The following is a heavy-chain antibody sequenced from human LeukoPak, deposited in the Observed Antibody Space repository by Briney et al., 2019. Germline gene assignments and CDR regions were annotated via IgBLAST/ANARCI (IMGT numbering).Heavy chain of an antibody. CDR1: GFTFSSYG. J-gene: IGHJ4*02. CDR2: ISYDGSNK. V-gene: IGHV3-30*18. CDR3: AKLVGATSPFDY. D-gene: IGHD1-26*01. Sequence: GGSLRLSCAASGFTFSSYGMHWVRQAPGKGLEWMAVISYDGSNKYYADSVKGRFTISRDNSKSTLYLQMNSLRAEDTAVYYCAKLVGATSPFDYWGQGTLVTVSS.